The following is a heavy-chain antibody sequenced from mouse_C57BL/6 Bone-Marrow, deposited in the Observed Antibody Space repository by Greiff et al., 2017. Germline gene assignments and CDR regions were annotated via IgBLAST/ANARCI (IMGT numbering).Heavy chain of an antibody. CDR3: AREGYWYFDY. J-gene: IGHJ2*01. CDR1: GYTFTSYW. CDR2: IDPSDSET. V-gene: IGHV1-52*01. D-gene: IGHD3-2*02. Sequence: VQLQQPGAELVRPGSSVKLSCKASGYTFTSYWMHWVKQRPIQGLEWIGNIDPSDSETHYNQKFKDKATLTVDKSSSTAYMQLSSLTSADSAVYYCAREGYWYFDYWGQGTTLTVSS.